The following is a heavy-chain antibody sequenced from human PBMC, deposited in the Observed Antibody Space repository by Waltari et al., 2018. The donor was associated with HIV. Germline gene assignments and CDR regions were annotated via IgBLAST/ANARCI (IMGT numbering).Heavy chain of an antibody. Sequence: QVQLQASGPGLVKPSETLSLTCTVSGGSISSYYWSWIRQPPGKGLEWIGYIYYSGSTNYNPSLKSRVTISVDTSKNQFSLKLSSVTAADTAVYYCARWAAAGYYYYGMDVWAKGPRSPSP. D-gene: IGHD6-13*01. J-gene: IGHJ6*02. V-gene: IGHV4-59*01. CDR1: GGSISSYY. CDR2: IYYSGST. CDR3: ARWAAAGYYYYGMDV.